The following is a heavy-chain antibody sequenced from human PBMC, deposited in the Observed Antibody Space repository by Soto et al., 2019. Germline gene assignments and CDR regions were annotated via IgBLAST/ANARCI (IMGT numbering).Heavy chain of an antibody. V-gene: IGHV3-21*04. CDR1: GFTFSSYS. D-gene: IGHD6-6*01. CDR2: ISSSSSYI. J-gene: IGHJ4*02. CDR3: ATAVSIAASPAYDY. Sequence: GGSLRLSCAASGFTFSSYSMNWVRQAPGKGLEWVSSISSSSSYIYYADSVKGRFTISRDNAKNSLYLQMNSLRSEDTAVYYCATAVSIAASPAYDYWGQGTLVTVSS.